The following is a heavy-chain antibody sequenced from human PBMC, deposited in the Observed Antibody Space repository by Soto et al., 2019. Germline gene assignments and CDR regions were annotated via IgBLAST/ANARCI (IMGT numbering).Heavy chain of an antibody. V-gene: IGHV3-13*01. J-gene: IGHJ1*01. CDR2: IDTVVDT. Sequence: QPGGSLRLSCAASGFTFSTSDMHWVRQATGKGLECVSSIDTVVDTYYSVSVKGRFTVSRENAKSSLFLQMNTLSGGDTAVLCCASRVRLIAVAGSLENKNWGQGTLVTVSS. D-gene: IGHD6-19*01. CDR1: GFTFSTSD. CDR3: ASRVRLIAVAGSLENKN.